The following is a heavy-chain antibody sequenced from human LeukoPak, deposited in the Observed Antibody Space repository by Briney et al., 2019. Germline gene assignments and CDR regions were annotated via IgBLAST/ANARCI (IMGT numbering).Heavy chain of an antibody. CDR1: GYTFTSYG. CDR2: INPSTGDT. V-gene: IGHV1-18*01. J-gene: IGHJ6*02. CDR3: ARGARDYYYYYSMDV. Sequence: ASVKVSCKASGYTFTSYGISWVQQAPGQGLEWMGWINPSTGDTNYAQKLQGRVTMTTDTSTSTAYMELRSLRSDDTAVYYCARGARDYYYYYSMDVWGQGTTVTVSS.